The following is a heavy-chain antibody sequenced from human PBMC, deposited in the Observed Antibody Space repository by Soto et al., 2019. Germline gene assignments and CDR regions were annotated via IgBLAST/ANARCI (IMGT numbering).Heavy chain of an antibody. J-gene: IGHJ4*02. V-gene: IGHV3-23*01. CDR3: AEGSSRGYNAADY. CDR1: GFSFSRSA. Sequence: EVQLLESGGGLVQPGGSLRLSCTASGFSFSRSAMAWVRQPPGKGLEWVSGISSGGGITYYADSVKGRFTISRDNSKDTLSLQMDSLRAEDTAVYYCAEGSSRGYNAADYWGQGTLGTVSS. D-gene: IGHD5-18*01. CDR2: ISSGGGIT.